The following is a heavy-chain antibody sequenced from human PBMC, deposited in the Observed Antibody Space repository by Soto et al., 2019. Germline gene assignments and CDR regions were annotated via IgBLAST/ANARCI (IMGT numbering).Heavy chain of an antibody. CDR1: GFTFSSYW. V-gene: IGHV3-7*05. D-gene: IGHD3-22*01. J-gene: IGHJ3*02. Sequence: EVQLVESGGGLVQPGGSLRLSCAASGFTFSSYWMSWVRQAPGKGLEWVANIKQDGSEKYYVDSVKGRFTISRDNAKNSLYQQMNSLRAEDTAVYYCAREAPYYYDSSGYSPDAFDIWGQGTMVTVSS. CDR2: IKQDGSEK. CDR3: AREAPYYYDSSGYSPDAFDI.